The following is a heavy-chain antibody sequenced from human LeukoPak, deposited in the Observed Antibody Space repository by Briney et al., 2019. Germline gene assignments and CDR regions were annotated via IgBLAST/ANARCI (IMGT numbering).Heavy chain of an antibody. J-gene: IGHJ4*02. D-gene: IGHD1-20*01. CDR3: AKPKDNSLYCFDY. Sequence: GGSLRLSCAASGFTVSSDYMSWVRRAPGKGLEGVSAISGSGGSTYYADSVKGRFTISRDNSKNTLYLQMSSLRAEDTAVYYCAKPKDNSLYCFDYWGQGTLVTVSS. V-gene: IGHV3-23*01. CDR1: GFTVSSDY. CDR2: ISGSGGST.